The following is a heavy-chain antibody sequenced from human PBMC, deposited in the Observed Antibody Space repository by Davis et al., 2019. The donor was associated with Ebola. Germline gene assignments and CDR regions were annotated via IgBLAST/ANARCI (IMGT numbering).Heavy chain of an antibody. Sequence: MPSETLSLTCAVSGGSISSSSYYWGWIRQPPGKGLEWTGSIYYIGSTNYNPSLKSRVTISVDTSKNQFSLKLSSVTAADTAVYYCARNIGCDYWGQGTLVTVSS. V-gene: IGHV4-39*07. CDR2: IYYIGST. CDR3: ARNIGCDY. D-gene: IGHD2/OR15-2a*01. CDR1: GGSISSSSYY. J-gene: IGHJ4*02.